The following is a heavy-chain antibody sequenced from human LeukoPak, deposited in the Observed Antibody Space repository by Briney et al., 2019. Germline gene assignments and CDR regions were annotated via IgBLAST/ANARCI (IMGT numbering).Heavy chain of an antibody. D-gene: IGHD6-19*01. CDR3: ARRNGYSSGWIDD. CDR2: IYPGDSDT. J-gene: IGHJ4*02. Sequence: GESLKISCKGSASTFTNYWIGWVRQTPGKGLEWMGIIYPGDSDTRYSPSFQGQVTISADRSISTAYLQWSSLKASGTAIYYCARRNGYSSGWIDDWGQGTLVTVSS. CDR1: ASTFTNYW. V-gene: IGHV5-51*01.